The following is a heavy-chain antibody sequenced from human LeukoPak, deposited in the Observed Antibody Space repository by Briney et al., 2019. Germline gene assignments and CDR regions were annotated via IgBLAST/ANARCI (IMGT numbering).Heavy chain of an antibody. Sequence: SETLSLTCTVSGGSISNYYWSWIRQPAGKGLEWIGRIYTSGSTNYNPSLKSRVTISVDTSKNQFSLKLSSVTAADTAVYYCARVQVYDILTIDYWGQGTLVTVSS. CDR1: GGSISNYY. CDR2: IYTSGST. CDR3: ARVQVYDILTIDY. V-gene: IGHV4-4*07. J-gene: IGHJ4*02. D-gene: IGHD3-9*01.